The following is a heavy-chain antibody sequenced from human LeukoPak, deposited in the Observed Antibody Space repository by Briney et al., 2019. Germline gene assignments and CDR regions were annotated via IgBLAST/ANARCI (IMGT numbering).Heavy chain of an antibody. CDR1: GLTFSAAG. D-gene: IGHD3-10*01. J-gene: IGHJ4*02. CDR3: AREGRSGLDFDY. CDR2: IWSDGSNK. Sequence: GGSLRLSCVVSGLTFSAAGMHWVRQAPGKGLEWVTFIWSDGSNKYYTDSVKGRFTISRDDSKNTLYLQTNSLRAEDTAVYYCAREGRSGLDFDYWGQGTLVTVSS. V-gene: IGHV3-30*02.